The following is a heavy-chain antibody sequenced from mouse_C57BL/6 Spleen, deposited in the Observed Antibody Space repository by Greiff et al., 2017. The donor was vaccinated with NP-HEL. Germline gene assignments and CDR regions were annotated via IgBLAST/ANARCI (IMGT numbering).Heavy chain of an antibody. V-gene: IGHV1-15*01. CDR1: GYTFTDYE. CDR3: TRSNDGYYRYAMDY. J-gene: IGHJ4*01. D-gene: IGHD2-3*01. CDR2: IDPETGGT. Sequence: QVQLKQSGAELVRPGASVTLSCKASGYTFTDYEMHWVKQTPVHGLEWIGAIDPETGGTAYNQKFKGKAILTADKSSSTAYMELRSLTSEDSAVFYCTRSNDGYYRYAMDYWGQGTSVTVSS.